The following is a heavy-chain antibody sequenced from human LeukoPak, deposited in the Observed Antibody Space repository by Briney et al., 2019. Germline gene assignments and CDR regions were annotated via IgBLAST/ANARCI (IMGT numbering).Heavy chain of an antibody. CDR3: ARQSDAPIAAAVY. D-gene: IGHD6-13*01. V-gene: IGHV4-39*01. CDR1: GGSISSSSYY. Sequence: SESLSLTCTVSGGSISSSSYYWGWIRQPPGKGLEWIGSIYYSGSTYYNPSLKSLVTISVDTSKNQFSLKLSSVTAADTAVYYCARQSDAPIAAAVYWGQGTLVTVSS. CDR2: IYYSGST. J-gene: IGHJ4*02.